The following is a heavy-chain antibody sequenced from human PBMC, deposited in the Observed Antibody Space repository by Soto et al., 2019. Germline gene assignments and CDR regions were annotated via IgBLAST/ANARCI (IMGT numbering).Heavy chain of an antibody. Sequence: PVGSLRLSCAASGFTFSSYSMNWVRQAPGKGLEWVSSISSSSSYIYYADSVKGRFTISRDNAKNSLYLQMNSLRAEDTAVYYCASTVDTAMVVFDYWGQGTLVTVSS. CDR2: ISSSSSYI. CDR1: GFTFSSYS. D-gene: IGHD5-18*01. CDR3: ASTVDTAMVVFDY. V-gene: IGHV3-21*01. J-gene: IGHJ4*02.